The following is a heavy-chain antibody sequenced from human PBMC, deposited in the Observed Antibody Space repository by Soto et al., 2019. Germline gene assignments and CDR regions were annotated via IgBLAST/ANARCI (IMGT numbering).Heavy chain of an antibody. J-gene: IGHJ6*02. V-gene: IGHV3-30*18. CDR1: GFTFSSYG. D-gene: IGHD2-15*01. CDR3: AKDLCSGGSCYFYYYYYGMDV. CDR2: ISYDGSNK. Sequence: VGSLRLSCAASGFTFSSYGMHWVRQAPDKGLEWAAVISYDGSNKYYADSVKGRFTISRDNSKNTLYLQMNSLRAEDTAVYYCAKDLCSGGSCYFYYYYYGMDVWGQGTTVTVSS.